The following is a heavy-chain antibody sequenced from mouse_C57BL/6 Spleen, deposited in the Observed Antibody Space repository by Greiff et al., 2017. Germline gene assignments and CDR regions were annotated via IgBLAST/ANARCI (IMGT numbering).Heavy chain of an antibody. V-gene: IGHV1-59*01. CDR3: ARQDPVTGAWFAY. CDR1: GYTFPSYW. J-gene: IGHJ3*01. CDR2: IDPSDSYT. Sequence: QVQLQQPGAELVRPGPSVKLSCKASGYTFPSYWMHWVKQRPGPGLEWLGVIDPSDSYTTYNQKFKGKATLTVDKSSSTTYMQLISLTAEYSAVYYCARQDPVTGAWFAYWGQGTLGTVSA. D-gene: IGHD4-1*01.